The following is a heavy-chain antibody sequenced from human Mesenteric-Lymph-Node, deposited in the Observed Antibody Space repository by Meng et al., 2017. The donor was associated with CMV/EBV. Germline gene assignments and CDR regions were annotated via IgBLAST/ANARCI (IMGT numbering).Heavy chain of an antibody. CDR2: INPSGGST. CDR3: ARGGNDFWSSNGYSFYLDY. Sequence: ASVKVSCKASGYTFTSYYMHWVRQAPGQGLEWMGIINPSGGSTSYAQKFQGRVTMTRDTSTSTVYMELSSLRSEDTAVYYCARGGNDFWSSNGYSFYLDYWGQGTLVTVSS. J-gene: IGHJ4*02. V-gene: IGHV1-46*01. CDR1: GYTFTSYY. D-gene: IGHD3-3*01.